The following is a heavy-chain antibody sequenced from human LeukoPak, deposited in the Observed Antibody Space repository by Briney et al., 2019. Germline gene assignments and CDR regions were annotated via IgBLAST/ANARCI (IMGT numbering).Heavy chain of an antibody. D-gene: IGHD4-17*01. J-gene: IGHJ4*02. Sequence: ASVKVSCKVSGYTLTELSMHWVRQAPGKGLEWVGGFDPEDGGTIYAQKFQGRVTMTEDTSTDTAYMELSSLRSEGTAVYYCATDRDGDYGDLLLDYWGQGTLVTVSS. CDR2: FDPEDGGT. CDR3: ATDRDGDYGDLLLDY. V-gene: IGHV1-24*01. CDR1: GYTLTELS.